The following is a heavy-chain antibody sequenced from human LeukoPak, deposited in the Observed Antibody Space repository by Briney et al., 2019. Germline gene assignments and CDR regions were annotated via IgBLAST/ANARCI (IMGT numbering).Heavy chain of an antibody. CDR1: GGSISSSSYY. Sequence: PSETLSLTCTVSGGSISSSSYYWGWIRQPPGKGLEWIGSIYYSGSTYYNPSLKSRVTISGDTSKNQFSLKLSSVTAADTAVYYCARDRYDYRAFDIWGQGTMVTVSS. J-gene: IGHJ3*02. CDR3: ARDRYDYRAFDI. V-gene: IGHV4-39*07. D-gene: IGHD4-11*01. CDR2: IYYSGST.